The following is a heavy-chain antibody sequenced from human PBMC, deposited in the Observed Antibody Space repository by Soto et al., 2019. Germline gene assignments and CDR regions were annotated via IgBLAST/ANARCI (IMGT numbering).Heavy chain of an antibody. CDR2: IYPGDSDT. J-gene: IGHJ4*02. V-gene: IGHV5-51*01. D-gene: IGHD3-9*01. CDR1: GYSFTSYW. CDR3: ARARGHYDILTGYYNFDY. Sequence: PGESLKISCKGSGYSFTSYWIGWVRQMPGKGLEWMGIIYPGDSDTRYSPSFQGQVTISADKSISTAYLQWSSLKASDTAMYYCARARGHYDILTGYYNFDYWGQGTLVTVSS.